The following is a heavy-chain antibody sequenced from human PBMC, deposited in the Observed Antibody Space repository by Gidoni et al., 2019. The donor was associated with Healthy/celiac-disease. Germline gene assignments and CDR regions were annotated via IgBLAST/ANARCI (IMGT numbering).Heavy chain of an antibody. Sequence: EVQLVESGGGLVQPGGSLRLSCSASGFPFSSYAMPWVRQAPGKGLEYVSAISSNGGSTYYADSVKGRFTISRDNSKNTLYLQMSSLRAEDTAVYYCVKDGTGYSSRDPDYWGQGTLVTVSS. CDR2: ISSNGGST. V-gene: IGHV3-64D*06. J-gene: IGHJ4*02. CDR3: VKDGTGYSSRDPDY. CDR1: GFPFSSYA. D-gene: IGHD6-19*01.